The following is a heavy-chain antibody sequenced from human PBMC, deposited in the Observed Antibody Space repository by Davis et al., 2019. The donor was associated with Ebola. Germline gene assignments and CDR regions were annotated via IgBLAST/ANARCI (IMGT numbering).Heavy chain of an antibody. V-gene: IGHV1-69*04. CDR1: GGTFSSYA. CDR3: ASLASDQNGSYFDY. D-gene: IGHD1-26*01. CDR2: IIPILGIA. Sequence: SVKVSCKASGGTFSSYAISWVPQAPGQGLEWMGRIIPILGIANYAQKFQGRVTITADKSTSTAYMELSSLRSEDTAVYYCASLASDQNGSYFDYWGQGTLVTVSS. J-gene: IGHJ4*02.